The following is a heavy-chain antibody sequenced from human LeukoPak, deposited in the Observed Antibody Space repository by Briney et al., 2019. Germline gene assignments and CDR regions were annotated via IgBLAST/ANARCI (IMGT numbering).Heavy chain of an antibody. D-gene: IGHD3-10*01. CDR1: GFTFSSYG. J-gene: IGHJ4*02. CDR3: AKDGEVSWFGPESY. V-gene: IGHV3-30*18. CDR2: ISLDGSNK. Sequence: PGGSLRLSCAASGFTFSSYGMHWVRQAPGKGLEWVALISLDGSNKGYAESVKGRFTISRDSSKNTLYLQMNSLRAEDTAVYYCAKDGEVSWFGPESYWGQGTLVAVSS.